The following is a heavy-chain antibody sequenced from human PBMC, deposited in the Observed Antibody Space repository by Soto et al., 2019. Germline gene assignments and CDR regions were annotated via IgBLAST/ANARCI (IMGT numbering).Heavy chain of an antibody. J-gene: IGHJ4*02. V-gene: IGHV1-24*01. D-gene: IGHD3-3*01. CDR1: GYTLTVLS. CDR3: ATHRSGRFLEWLPEGSLGY. Sequence: ASVKVSCKVSGYTLTVLSMQLVRQAPGKGLEWKGGFDPEDGETIYAQKFQGRVTMTEDTATDTAYMELSSLRSEDAAVYYCATHRSGRFLEWLPEGSLGYWGQGTLVTVSS. CDR2: FDPEDGET.